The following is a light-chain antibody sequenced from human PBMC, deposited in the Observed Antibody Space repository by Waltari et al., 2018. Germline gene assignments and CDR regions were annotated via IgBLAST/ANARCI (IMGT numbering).Light chain of an antibody. CDR1: NSDVGGYKY. CDR2: DVY. Sequence: QSALTQPRSVSGSPGQSVTISCTGTNSDVGGYKYVSWYQQHPDTAPRLIIYDVYTRPSGVPNRVSGSKSSNPASLTISGLQSEDEADYYCCSYAGSFTWVFGTGTKVTVL. CDR3: CSYAGSFTWV. J-gene: IGLJ1*01. V-gene: IGLV2-11*01.